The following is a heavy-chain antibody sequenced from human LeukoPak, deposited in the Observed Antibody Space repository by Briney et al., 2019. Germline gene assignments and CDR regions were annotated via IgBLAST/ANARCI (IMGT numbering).Heavy chain of an antibody. Sequence: ASVKVSCKASGYTFTSYGISWVRQAPGQGLEWMGWISAYNGNTDYAQKLQGRVTMTTDTSTSTAYMELRSLRSDDTAVYYCARDGTTELALYYFDYWGQGTLVTVSS. D-gene: IGHD4-17*01. CDR1: GYTFTSYG. V-gene: IGHV1-18*01. J-gene: IGHJ4*02. CDR3: ARDGTTELALYYFDY. CDR2: ISAYNGNT.